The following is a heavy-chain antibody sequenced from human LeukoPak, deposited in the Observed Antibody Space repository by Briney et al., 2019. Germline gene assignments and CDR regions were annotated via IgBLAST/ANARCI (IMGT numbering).Heavy chain of an antibody. CDR2: IYYSGST. CDR1: GGSISSYY. D-gene: IGHD5-12*01. CDR3: GRPLSGYGGYYHYYGMDA. V-gene: IGHV4-59*01. J-gene: IGHJ6*02. Sequence: SETLSLTCTVSGGSISSYYWSWIRQPPGKGLEWIGYIYYSGSTNYNPSLKSRVTISVDTSKNQFSLKLSSVTAADTAVYYCGRPLSGYGGYYHYYGMDAWGQGTTVTVSS.